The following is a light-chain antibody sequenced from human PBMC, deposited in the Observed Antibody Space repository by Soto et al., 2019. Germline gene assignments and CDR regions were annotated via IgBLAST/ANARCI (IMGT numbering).Light chain of an antibody. Sequence: DIQMTQSPSTLSASVGDRVTITCRASQSISSWLAWYQQKPGKAPKLLIYAASNLQSGVPSRFRGSRSGTEFTLTVSSLQPADFATYYCLQDHDDSWTFGQGTKVDIK. J-gene: IGKJ1*01. CDR1: QSISSW. CDR3: LQDHDDSWT. CDR2: AAS. V-gene: IGKV1-5*01.